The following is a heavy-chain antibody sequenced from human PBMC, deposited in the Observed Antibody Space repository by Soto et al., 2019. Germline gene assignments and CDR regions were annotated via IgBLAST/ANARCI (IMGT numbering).Heavy chain of an antibody. D-gene: IGHD2-2*01. J-gene: IGHJ6*02. CDR3: ARSQGSSTSLEIYYYYYYGMDV. CDR2: IIPISGTA. V-gene: IGHV1-69*01. Sequence: QVQLVQSGAEVKKPGSSVKVSCKASGGTFSSYAISWVRQAPGQGLEWMGGIIPISGTANYAQKFQGRVTITADESTGTAYMELSSLRSEDTAVYYCARSQGSSTSLEIYYYYYYGMDVWSQGTTVTVSS. CDR1: GGTFSSYA.